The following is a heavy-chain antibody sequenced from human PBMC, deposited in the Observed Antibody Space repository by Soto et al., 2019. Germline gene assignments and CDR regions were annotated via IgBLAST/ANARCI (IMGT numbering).Heavy chain of an antibody. CDR3: TRDHGGAIRYFDWLPEPRLNGMDV. D-gene: IGHD3-9*01. V-gene: IGHV3-49*03. CDR2: IRSKAYGGTT. CDR1: GFTFGDYA. Sequence: GGSLRLSCTASGFTFGDYAMSWFRQAPGKGLEWVGFIRSKAYGGTTEYAASVKGRFTISRDDSKSIAYLQMNSLKTEDTAVYYCTRDHGGAIRYFDWLPEPRLNGMDVWGQGTTVTVSS. J-gene: IGHJ6*02.